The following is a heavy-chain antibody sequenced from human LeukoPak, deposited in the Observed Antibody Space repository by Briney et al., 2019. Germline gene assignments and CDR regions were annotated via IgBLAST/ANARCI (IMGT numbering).Heavy chain of an antibody. J-gene: IGHJ6*03. Sequence: SETLSLTCTVSGVSIRRSSNYYWGWIRQPPGKGLEWIGCINYSGNTYYNPPLKSRDTISVDTSKNQFSLKLSSVTAADTAVYYCASRDAPPGYYYYMDVWGIGTTVTVSS. CDR1: GVSIRRSSNYY. CDR3: ASRDAPPGYYYYMDV. CDR2: INYSGNT. V-gene: IGHV4-39*07. D-gene: IGHD2-2*01.